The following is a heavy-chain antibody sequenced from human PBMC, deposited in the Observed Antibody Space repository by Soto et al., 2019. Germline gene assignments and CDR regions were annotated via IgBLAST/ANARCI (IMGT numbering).Heavy chain of an antibody. D-gene: IGHD3-3*01. CDR1: GGTFSSYA. V-gene: IGHV1-69*01. CDR3: ARGWEELTYYGFWTNYYYYGMDV. CDR2: IIPIFGTA. Sequence: QVQLVQSGAEVKKPGSSVKVSCKASGGTFSSYAISWVRQAPGQGLEWMGGIIPIFGTANYAQKFQGRVTITGDESTSTAYMELSSLRSEDTAVYYCARGWEELTYYGFWTNYYYYGMDVWGQGTTVTVSS. J-gene: IGHJ6*02.